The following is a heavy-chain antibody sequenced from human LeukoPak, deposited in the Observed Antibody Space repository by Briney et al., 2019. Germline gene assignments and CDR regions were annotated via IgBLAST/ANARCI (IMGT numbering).Heavy chain of an antibody. D-gene: IGHD6-19*01. Sequence: SETLSLTCTVSNVSISSGSHYWNWIRQPAGKGLEWIGRIYAGGRSNYNPSLRSRVTISVDTSKNQFSLRLSSVTATDTGVYYCASDHSGWLGLGYWGQGALVSVSS. CDR1: NVSISSGSHY. V-gene: IGHV4-61*02. CDR3: ASDHSGWLGLGY. CDR2: IYAGGRS. J-gene: IGHJ4*02.